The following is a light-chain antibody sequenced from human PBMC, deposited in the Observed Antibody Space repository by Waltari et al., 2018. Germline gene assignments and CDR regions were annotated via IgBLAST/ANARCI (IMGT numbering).Light chain of an antibody. CDR2: GAS. V-gene: IGKV3-20*01. CDR3: QHYVRLPAT. J-gene: IGKJ1*01. CDR1: QSVSRAS. Sequence: EIVLTQSPGSLSSSPGERVTLSCRASQSVSRASAWYQQKPGQAPRLLIFGASNRATGIPDRFSGSGSETDFSLTISRLETEDFAVYYCQHYVRLPATFGRGTKVEIK.